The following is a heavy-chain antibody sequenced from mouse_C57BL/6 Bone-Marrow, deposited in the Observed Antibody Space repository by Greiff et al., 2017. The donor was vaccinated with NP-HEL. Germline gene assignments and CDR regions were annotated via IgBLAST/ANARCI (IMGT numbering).Heavy chain of an antibody. CDR1: GYTFTDYY. V-gene: IGHV1-19*01. J-gene: IGHJ4*01. CDR3: ASLYYYGSSYPYAMDY. CDR2: INPYNGGT. Sequence: VQLQQSGPVLVKPGASVKMSCKASGYTFTDYYMNWVKQSHGKSLEWIGVINPYNGGTSYNQKFKGKATLTVDKSSSTAYMELNSLTSEDSAVYYCASLYYYGSSYPYAMDYWGQGTSVTVSS. D-gene: IGHD1-1*01.